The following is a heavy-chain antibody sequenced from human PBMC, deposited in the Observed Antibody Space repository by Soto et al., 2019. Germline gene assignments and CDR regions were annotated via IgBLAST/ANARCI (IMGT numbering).Heavy chain of an antibody. CDR3: ARDGPYDILTGYYQHFDY. CDR1: GFTFSSYS. D-gene: IGHD3-9*01. J-gene: IGHJ4*02. Sequence: EVQLVESGGGLVQPGGSLRLSCAASGFTFSSYSMNWVRQAPGKGLEWVSYISSSSSTIYYADSVKGRFTISRDNAKNSLYLQMNSLRAEDTAVYYCARDGPYDILTGYYQHFDYWGQGTLVTVSS. V-gene: IGHV3-48*01. CDR2: ISSSSSTI.